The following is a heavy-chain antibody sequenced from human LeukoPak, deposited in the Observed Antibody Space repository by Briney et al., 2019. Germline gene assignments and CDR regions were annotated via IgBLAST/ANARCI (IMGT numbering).Heavy chain of an antibody. V-gene: IGHV3-74*01. CDR2: ISTDGSST. J-gene: IGHJ4*02. CDR3: ASLGCSSTNCYNY. CDR1: GFTFSSDW. D-gene: IGHD2-2*02. Sequence: GGSLRLSCAASGFTFSSDWMHWVRHAPGKGLVWVSRISTDGSSTYSADSVKGRFTISRDNTKNTLYLQMNSLRAEDTAVYYCASLGCSSTNCYNYWGQGTLVTVSS.